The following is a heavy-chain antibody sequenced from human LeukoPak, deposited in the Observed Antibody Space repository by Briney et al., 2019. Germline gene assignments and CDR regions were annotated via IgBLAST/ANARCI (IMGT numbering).Heavy chain of an antibody. CDR3: ARLRGYYDSSGYYYVPIGNNWFDP. CDR1: GFTVSSNY. Sequence: PGGSLRPSCAASGFTVSSNYMSGVRQAPGKGLEWVLVIYSGGSTYYAETVKGRFTISRDNSKNTPYLKMNSLRAEDTAVYYCARLRGYYDSSGYYYVPIGNNWFDPWGQGTLVTVSS. CDR2: IYSGGST. D-gene: IGHD3-22*01. V-gene: IGHV3-53*01. J-gene: IGHJ5*02.